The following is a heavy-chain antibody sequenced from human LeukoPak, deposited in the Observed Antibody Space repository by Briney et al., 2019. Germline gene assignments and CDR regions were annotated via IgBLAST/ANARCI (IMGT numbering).Heavy chain of an antibody. J-gene: IGHJ4*02. CDR1: GGSISSGGYS. CDR2: IYHSGST. D-gene: IGHD6-19*01. V-gene: IGHV4-30-2*01. CDR3: AREGSVAGLTYFDY. Sequence: PSETLSLTCAVSGGSISSGGYSWSWIRQPPGKGLEWIGYIYHSGSTYYNPSLKSRVTISVDTSKNQFSLKLSSVTAADTAVYYCAREGSVAGLTYFDYWGQGTLVTVSS.